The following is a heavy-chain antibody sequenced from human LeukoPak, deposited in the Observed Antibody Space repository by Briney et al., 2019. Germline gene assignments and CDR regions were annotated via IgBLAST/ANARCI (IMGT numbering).Heavy chain of an antibody. D-gene: IGHD3-10*01. Sequence: PSETLSLTCTVSGGSISIYYYSWIRQPAGKGLEWIGRINTSGSTNYNPSLKSRVTISADKSKKQFSLRLTSVTAADTAVYYCAREGSGSYLGYYYYMEVWGTGTTVTVSS. CDR1: GGSISIYY. J-gene: IGHJ6*03. CDR2: INTSGST. V-gene: IGHV4-4*07. CDR3: AREGSGSYLGYYYYMEV.